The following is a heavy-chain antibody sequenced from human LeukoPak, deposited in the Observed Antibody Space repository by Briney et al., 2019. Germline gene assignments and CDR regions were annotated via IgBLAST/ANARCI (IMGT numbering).Heavy chain of an antibody. CDR1: GFTFSSYS. V-gene: IGHV3-21*04. D-gene: IGHD6-13*01. J-gene: IGHJ4*02. CDR3: AKGDRIAAAVYFDY. CDR2: ISSSSSYI. Sequence: PGGSLRLSCAASGFTFSSYSMNWVRQAPGKGLEWVSSISSSSSYIYYADSVKGRFTISRDNAKNSLYLQMNSLRAEDTAVYFCAKGDRIAAAVYFDYWGQGTLVTVSS.